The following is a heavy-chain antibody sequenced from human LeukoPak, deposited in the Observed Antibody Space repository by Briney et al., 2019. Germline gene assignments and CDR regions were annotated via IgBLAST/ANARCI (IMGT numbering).Heavy chain of an antibody. CDR2: INHSGST. V-gene: IGHV4-34*01. D-gene: IGHD3-10*01. J-gene: IGHJ4*01. Sequence: SETLSLTCAVYGGSFSGYYWSWIRQPPGKGLEWIGEINHSGSTNYNPSLKSRVTISVDTSKNQFSLKLSSVTAADTAVYYCARNSYYYGVDYWGQGTLVTVSS. CDR3: ARNSYYYGVDY. CDR1: GGSFSGYY.